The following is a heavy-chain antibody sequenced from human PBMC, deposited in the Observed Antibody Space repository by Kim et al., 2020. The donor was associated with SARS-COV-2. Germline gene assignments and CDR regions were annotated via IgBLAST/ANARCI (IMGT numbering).Heavy chain of an antibody. D-gene: IGHD2-15*01. CDR3: ARGPGGNRSYYFDY. J-gene: IGHJ4*02. V-gene: IGHV3-30*01. Sequence: ADSVKGRVTISRDNSKNTLYLQMNGLRAEDTDVYYCARGPGGNRSYYFDYWGQGTLVTVSS.